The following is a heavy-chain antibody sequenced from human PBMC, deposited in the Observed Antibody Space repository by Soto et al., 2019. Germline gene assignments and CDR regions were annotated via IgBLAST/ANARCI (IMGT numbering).Heavy chain of an antibody. V-gene: IGHV4-34*02. CDR2: IYHSGNT. CDR1: GGSFNDYY. D-gene: IGHD3-16*01. CDR3: ARVRRGFNRESWSYWYNGMDV. J-gene: IGHJ6*02. Sequence: QVQLQQWGAGLLKPSETLPLTCAVNGGSFNDYYWAWIRQPPGKGLEWIGEIYHSGNTYYNPSLESRVIMSVDTSKKQFSLRLNSVTAADTAMYYCARVRRGFNRESWSYWYNGMDVWGQGTTVTVS.